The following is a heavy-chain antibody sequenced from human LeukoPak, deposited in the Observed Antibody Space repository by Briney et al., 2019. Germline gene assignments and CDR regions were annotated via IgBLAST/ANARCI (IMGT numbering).Heavy chain of an antibody. CDR3: AKDTSMIVVVLNYFDY. D-gene: IGHD3-22*01. V-gene: IGHV3-23*01. Sequence: GGSLRLSCAASGFTFSSYAMSWVRQAPGKGLEWVSAISGSGGSTYYADSVEGRFTISRDNSKNTLYLQMNSLRAEDTAVYYCAKDTSMIVVVLNYFDYWGQGTLVTVSS. J-gene: IGHJ4*02. CDR2: ISGSGGST. CDR1: GFTFSSYA.